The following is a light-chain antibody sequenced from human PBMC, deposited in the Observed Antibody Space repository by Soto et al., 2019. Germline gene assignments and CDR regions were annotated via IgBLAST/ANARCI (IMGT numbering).Light chain of an antibody. CDR1: SSDVGSYDY. CDR2: NVN. Sequence: QSALIQPPSVSGPPGQAVTISCTGTSSDVGSYDYVSWYQQHPGTVPKPMMYNVNTQPSGVPDRFSGSKSGKMASMTISGRQAEDEADYYWYSYTSSATNWVFGGGTKLTVL. V-gene: IGLV2-11*01. CDR3: YSYTSSATNWV. J-gene: IGLJ3*02.